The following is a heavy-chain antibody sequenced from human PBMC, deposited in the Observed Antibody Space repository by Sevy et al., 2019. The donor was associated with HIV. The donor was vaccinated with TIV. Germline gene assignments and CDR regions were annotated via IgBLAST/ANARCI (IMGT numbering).Heavy chain of an antibody. V-gene: IGHV3-30*02. J-gene: IGHJ4*02. CDR3: AKNTAAAGVGCFDY. CDR2: IQYDGNKK. CDR1: GFTFSHYG. D-gene: IGHD6-13*01. Sequence: GGSLRLSCAASGFTFSHYGMHWVRQAPGKGLEWVTFIQYDGNKKYYADSVKGRFTISRYNSKNMFFLQMNDLRAEDKALYYGAKNTAAAGVGCFDYWGQGALVTVSS.